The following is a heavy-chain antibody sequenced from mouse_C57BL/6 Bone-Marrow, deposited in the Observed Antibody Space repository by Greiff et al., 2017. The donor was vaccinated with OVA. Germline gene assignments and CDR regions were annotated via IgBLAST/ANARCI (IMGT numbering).Heavy chain of an antibody. Sequence: EVMLVESGGGLVQPGESLKLSCESYEFEFPSYDMPWVRQTPEKRLELVAAINSDGGSTYYPDTMEGRFTISRDNTKKTLYLQMSSLRSEDTAVYYCARDCVLLAYWGQGTLVTVSA. J-gene: IGHJ3*01. CDR1: EFEFPSYD. V-gene: IGHV5-2*01. CDR2: INSDGGST. CDR3: ARDCVLLAY.